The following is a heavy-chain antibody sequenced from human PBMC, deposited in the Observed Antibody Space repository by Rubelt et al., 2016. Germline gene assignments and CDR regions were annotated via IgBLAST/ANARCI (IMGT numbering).Heavy chain of an antibody. V-gene: IGHV3-11*01. D-gene: IGHD2-15*01. Sequence: GMGLEWVSYISSSGSTIYYADSMKGRFTISRDNSKNTLYLQMNSLRAEDTAVYYCARAKVAATPHYYYYYGMDVWGQGTTVTVSS. CDR2: ISSSGSTI. CDR3: ARAKVAATPHYYYYYGMDV. J-gene: IGHJ6*02.